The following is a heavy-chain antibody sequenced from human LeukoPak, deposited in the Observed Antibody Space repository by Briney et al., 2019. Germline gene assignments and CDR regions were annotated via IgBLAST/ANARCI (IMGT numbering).Heavy chain of an antibody. CDR1: GDSISSYY. J-gene: IGHJ5*02. Sequence: SETLSLTCTVSGDSISSYYCSWIRQPPGKGLEWIGYIYYSGSTSYNPSLKSRVTISVDTSKNQFSLKLSSVTAADTAVYYCARGRGSGSYYGWFDPWGQGTPVTVSS. CDR3: ARGRGSGSYYGWFDP. V-gene: IGHV4-59*12. D-gene: IGHD3-10*01. CDR2: IYYSGST.